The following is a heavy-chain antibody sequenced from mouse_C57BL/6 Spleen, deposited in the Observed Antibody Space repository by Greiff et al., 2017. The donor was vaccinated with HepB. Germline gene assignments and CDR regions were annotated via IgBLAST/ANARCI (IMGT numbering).Heavy chain of an antibody. Sequence: QVQLKESGAELMKPGASVKLSCKATGYTFTGYWIEWVKQRPGHGLEWIGEIIPGSGSTNYNEKFKGKATFTADTSSSTAYMQRSSLTTEDSAIYYCARRYYGSYYFDYWGQGTTLTVSS. CDR1: GYTFTGYW. V-gene: IGHV1-9*01. J-gene: IGHJ2*01. CDR2: IIPGSGST. D-gene: IGHD1-1*01. CDR3: ARRYYGSYYFDY.